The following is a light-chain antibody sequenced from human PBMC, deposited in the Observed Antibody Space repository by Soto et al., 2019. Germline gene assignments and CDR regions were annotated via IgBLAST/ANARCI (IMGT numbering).Light chain of an antibody. CDR3: QQSYSTPPYT. CDR1: QSISSY. J-gene: IGKJ2*01. Sequence: DIQMTQSPSSLSESVGDRVTITCRASQSISSYLNWYQQKPGKAPKLLIYAASSLQSGVPSRFSGSGSGTDFTLTISSLQPEDVATYYCQQSYSTPPYTFGQGTKLEIK. CDR2: AAS. V-gene: IGKV1-39*01.